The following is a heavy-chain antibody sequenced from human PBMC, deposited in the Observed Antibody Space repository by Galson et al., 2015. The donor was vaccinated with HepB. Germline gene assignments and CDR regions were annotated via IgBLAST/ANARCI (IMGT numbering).Heavy chain of an antibody. D-gene: IGHD1-1*01. CDR3: ARALQLEAYYFDY. CDR1: GFTFDDYA. Sequence: SLRLSCAASGFTFDDYAMHWVRQAPGKGLEWVSGIYSGGSTYYADSVKGRFTISRDNSKNTLYLQMNSLRAEDTAVYYCARALQLEAYYFDYWGQGTLVTVSS. V-gene: IGHV3-53*01. J-gene: IGHJ4*02. CDR2: IYSGGST.